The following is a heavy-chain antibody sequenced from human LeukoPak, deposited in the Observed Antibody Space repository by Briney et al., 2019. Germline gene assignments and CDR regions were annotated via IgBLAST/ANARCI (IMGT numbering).Heavy chain of an antibody. D-gene: IGHD6-19*01. V-gene: IGHV3-23*01. Sequence: GGSLRLSGAASGFTFINYAMTWVRQAPGKGPEWVSGFTGGGGGAYYADSVKGRCTISRDNSMNTLSLQMNSLRAEDTAIYYCARGHNSGSYYYMDVWGKGTTVTVSS. J-gene: IGHJ6*03. CDR3: ARGHNSGSYYYMDV. CDR2: FTGGGGGA. CDR1: GFTFINYA.